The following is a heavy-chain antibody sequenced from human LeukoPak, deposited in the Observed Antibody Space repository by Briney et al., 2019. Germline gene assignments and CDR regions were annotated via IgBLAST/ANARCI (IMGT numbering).Heavy chain of an antibody. CDR2: IDPSDSYT. D-gene: IGHD3-10*01. J-gene: IGHJ4*02. Sequence: GESLKISCKGSGYSFTSYWISWVRQMPGKGLEWAGKIDPSDSYTNYSPSFQGHVTISADKSISTAYLQWSSLKASDTAMYYCARLPMVRGVIASFDYWGQGTLVTVSS. V-gene: IGHV5-10-1*01. CDR1: GYSFTSYW. CDR3: ARLPMVRGVIASFDY.